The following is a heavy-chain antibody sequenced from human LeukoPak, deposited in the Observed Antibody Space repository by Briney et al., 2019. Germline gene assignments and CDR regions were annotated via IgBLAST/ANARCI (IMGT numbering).Heavy chain of an antibody. V-gene: IGHV1-3*01. D-gene: IGHD4-11*01. CDR2: INAGNGNT. J-gene: IGHJ4*02. CDR3: ARAVVGRSNSQLPDY. Sequence: AASVTVSCKASGYTFTSYAMHWVRQAPGQRLEWMGWINAGNGNTKYSQKFQGRVTITRDTSASTAYMELSSLRSEDTAVYYCARAVVGRSNSQLPDYWGQGTLVTVSS. CDR1: GYTFTSYA.